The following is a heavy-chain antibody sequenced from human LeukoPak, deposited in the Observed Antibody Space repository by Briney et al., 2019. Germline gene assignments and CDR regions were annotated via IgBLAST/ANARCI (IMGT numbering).Heavy chain of an antibody. CDR2: INHSGST. Sequence: SETLSLTCAVYGGSFSGYYWSWIRQPPGKGLEWIGEINHSGSTNYNPSLKSRVTISVDTSKNQFSLKLSSVTAADTAVYYCARAIRGYYDFWSGYSTYYYYYYMDVWGKGTTVTVSS. CDR3: ARAIRGYYDFWSGYSTYYYYYYMDV. CDR1: GGSFSGYY. D-gene: IGHD3-3*01. V-gene: IGHV4-34*01. J-gene: IGHJ6*03.